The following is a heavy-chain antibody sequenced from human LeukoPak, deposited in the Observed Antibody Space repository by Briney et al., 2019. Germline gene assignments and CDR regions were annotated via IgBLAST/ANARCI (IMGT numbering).Heavy chain of an antibody. V-gene: IGHV1-69*01. CDR1: GGTFNSYA. D-gene: IGHD3-9*01. CDR2: IIPIFGTA. CDR3: AREGQDYDILTGYFDY. Sequence: SVKVSCKASGGTFNSYAISWVRQAPGQGLEWMGGIIPIFGTANYAQKFQGRVTITADESTSTAYMELSSLRSEDTAVYYCAREGQDYDILTGYFDYWGQGTLVTVSS. J-gene: IGHJ4*02.